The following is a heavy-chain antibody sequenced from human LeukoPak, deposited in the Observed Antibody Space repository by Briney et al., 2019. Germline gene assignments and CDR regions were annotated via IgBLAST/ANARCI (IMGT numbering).Heavy chain of an antibody. V-gene: IGHV3-7*05. J-gene: IGHJ5*01. CDR3: ARGAGYCSSTGCYGSDWFDS. Sequence: PGGSLRLSCAASGFTFSSYWMSWVRQAPGKGLEWVANIKRDGSEKYYVDSMKGRFTISRDNAKNSLYLQMNSLRAEDTAVYYCARGAGYCSSTGCYGSDWFDSWGQGALVTVSS. CDR1: GFTFSSYW. D-gene: IGHD2-2*01. CDR2: IKRDGSEK.